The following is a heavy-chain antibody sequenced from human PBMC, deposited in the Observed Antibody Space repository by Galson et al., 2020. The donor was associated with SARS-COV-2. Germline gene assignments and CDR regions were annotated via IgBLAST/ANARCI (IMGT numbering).Heavy chain of an antibody. J-gene: IGHJ4*02. CDR3: ARETLWFGEFRHYPPDY. CDR2: IPYDGSNK. V-gene: IGHV3-30*03. Sequence: GESLKISCAAPGFTFSSYGMHWVRQAPGKGLEWVAVIPYDGSNKYYADSVKGRFTISRDNSKNTLYLQMNSLRAEDTAVYYCARETLWFGEFRHYPPDYWGQGTLVTVSS. CDR1: GFTFSSYG. D-gene: IGHD3-10*01.